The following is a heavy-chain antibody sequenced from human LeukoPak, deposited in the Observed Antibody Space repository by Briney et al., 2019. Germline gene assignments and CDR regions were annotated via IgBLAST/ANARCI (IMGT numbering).Heavy chain of an antibody. CDR3: STDEDWNYARKDV. V-gene: IGHV3-15*04. Sequence: GGSLRLSCAASGFTFNYAWMSWVRQVPGKGLEWVGQTVSEIDGGTTDYAAPVKGRFTISRDDSKSTLYLQMNSLKIEDTAVYYCSTDEDWNYARKDVWGQGATVIVSS. CDR2: TVSEIDGGTT. CDR1: GFTFNYAW. D-gene: IGHD1-7*01. J-gene: IGHJ6*02.